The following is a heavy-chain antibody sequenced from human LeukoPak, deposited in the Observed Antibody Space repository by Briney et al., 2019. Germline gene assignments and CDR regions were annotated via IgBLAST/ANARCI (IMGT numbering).Heavy chain of an antibody. CDR2: ISAGNGNT. Sequence: ASVKVSCKASGYTFTSYAIHWVRQAPGQRLEWMGWISAGNGNTKYSQNFQGGVTFISNTSATTAFMELSSLRSEDAAVYYCARDSGSGNNDYWGQGTLVTVSS. CDR1: GYTFTSYA. J-gene: IGHJ4*02. CDR3: ARDSGSGNNDY. D-gene: IGHD1-26*01. V-gene: IGHV1-3*01.